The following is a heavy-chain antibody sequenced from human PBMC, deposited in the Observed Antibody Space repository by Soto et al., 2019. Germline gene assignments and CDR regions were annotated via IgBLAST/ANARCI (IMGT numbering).Heavy chain of an antibody. D-gene: IGHD2-8*01. Sequence: PSETLSLTCAVSGYSISSGYKWGWIRQPPGKGLEWIGSIHQSGTTHYNPSLKSRITISVDMSKNQFSLKLTSVTAADTAAYYCARTIYCINGVCSPLYGVDVWGQGTTVTVSS. V-gene: IGHV4-38-2*01. CDR1: GYSISSGYK. J-gene: IGHJ6*02. CDR3: ARTIYCINGVCSPLYGVDV. CDR2: IHQSGTT.